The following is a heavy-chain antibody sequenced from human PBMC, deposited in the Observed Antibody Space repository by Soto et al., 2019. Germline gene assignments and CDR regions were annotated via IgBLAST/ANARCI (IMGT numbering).Heavy chain of an antibody. CDR2: IYYSGST. V-gene: IGHV4-61*01. D-gene: IGHD4-17*01. CDR3: ARWGSASSTVTWTTNDY. Sequence: SETLSLTCTVPGGSVSSGSYYWSWIRQPPGKGLEWIGYIYYSGSTNYNPSLKSRVTISVDTSKNQFSLKLSSVTAADTAVYYCARWGSASSTVTWTTNDYWGQGTLVTVSS. CDR1: GGSVSSGSYY. J-gene: IGHJ4*02.